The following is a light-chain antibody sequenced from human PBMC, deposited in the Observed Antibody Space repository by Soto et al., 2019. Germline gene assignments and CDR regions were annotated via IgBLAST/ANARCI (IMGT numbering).Light chain of an antibody. Sequence: QSVLTQPPSASGAPGQRVTISCTGSSSNIGAGYDVQWYQQLPGTAPKLLIYANSNRPSGVPDRFSVSKSGTSASLAITGLQAEDEADYYCQSYDSSLSGSVFGGGTKLTVL. CDR2: ANS. V-gene: IGLV1-40*01. CDR3: QSYDSSLSGSV. J-gene: IGLJ2*01. CDR1: SSNIGAGYD.